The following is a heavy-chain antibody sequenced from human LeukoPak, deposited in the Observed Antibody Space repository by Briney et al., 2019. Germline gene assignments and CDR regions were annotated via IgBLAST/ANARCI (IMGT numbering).Heavy chain of an antibody. CDR1: GYTFTSYD. CDR2: MNPNSGNT. J-gene: IGHJ4*02. V-gene: IGHV1-8*01. Sequence: GASVKVSCMASGYTFTSYDINWVRQATGQGLEWMGWMNPNSGNTGYAQKFQGRVTMPRNTSISTAYMELTSLKSWDTAVSDCARSRASKPRYCYDRGQVILLSVSS. CDR3: ARSRASKPRYCYD.